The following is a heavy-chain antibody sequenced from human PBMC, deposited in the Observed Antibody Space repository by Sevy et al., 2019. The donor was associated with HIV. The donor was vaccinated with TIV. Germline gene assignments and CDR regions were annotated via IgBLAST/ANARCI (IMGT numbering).Heavy chain of an antibody. J-gene: IGHJ3*02. CDR2: IYHSGST. Sequence: SETLSLTCAVSGGSISSGGYSWSWIRQPPGKGLEWIGYIYHSGSTYYNPSLRSRVTISVDRSKNQFSLKLSSVTAADTAVYYCARVSVTTRDAFDIWGQGTMVTVSS. CDR3: ARVSVTTRDAFDI. D-gene: IGHD4-17*01. V-gene: IGHV4-30-2*01. CDR1: GGSISSGGYS.